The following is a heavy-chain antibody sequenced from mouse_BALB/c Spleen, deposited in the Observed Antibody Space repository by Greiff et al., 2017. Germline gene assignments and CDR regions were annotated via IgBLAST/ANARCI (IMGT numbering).Heavy chain of an antibody. CDR1: GYTFTDYA. CDR2: ISTYYGDA. CDR3: ARGGYGNYVGLYYAMDY. V-gene: IGHV1S137*01. D-gene: IGHD2-10*02. J-gene: IGHJ4*01. Sequence: VKLMESGAELVRPGVSVKISCKGSGYTFTDYAMHWVKQSHAKSLEWIGVISTYYGDASYNQKFKGKATMTVDKSSSTAYMELARLTSEDSAIYYCARGGYGNYVGLYYAMDYWGQGTSVTVSS.